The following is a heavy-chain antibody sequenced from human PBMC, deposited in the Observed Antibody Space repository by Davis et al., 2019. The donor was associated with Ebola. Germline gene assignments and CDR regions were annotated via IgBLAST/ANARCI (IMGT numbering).Heavy chain of an antibody. CDR2: ITSDESWT. CDR3: ARGGNWFDS. D-gene: IGHD2-15*01. Sequence: GESLKISCAASGFTFRPSWLHWVRQVPGKGLEWVSRITSDESWTDYADSVRGRFTISRDNAKNTVYLQMNSLRAEDTAVYYCARGGNWFDSWGQGTLVTVSS. V-gene: IGHV3-74*01. CDR1: GFTFRPSW. J-gene: IGHJ5*01.